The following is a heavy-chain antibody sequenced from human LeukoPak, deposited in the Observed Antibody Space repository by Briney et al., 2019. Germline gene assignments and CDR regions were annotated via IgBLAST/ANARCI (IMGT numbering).Heavy chain of an antibody. CDR2: IYTSGST. CDR3: ARGTDY. J-gene: IGHJ4*02. Sequence: SETLSLTCTVSGGSISSGSYYWSWIRQPAGKGLEWIGRIYTSGSTNYNPSLKSRVTISVDTSKNQFSLKLSSVTAADTAVYYCARGTDYWGQGTLVTVSS. V-gene: IGHV4-61*02. CDR1: GGSISSGSYY.